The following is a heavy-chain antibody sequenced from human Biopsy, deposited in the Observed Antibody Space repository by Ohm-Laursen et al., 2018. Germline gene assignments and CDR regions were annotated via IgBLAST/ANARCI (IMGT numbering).Heavy chain of an antibody. CDR1: GFSLTNYT. J-gene: IGHJ5*02. Sequence: LSLTCAASGFSLTNYTINWVRQAPGKGLEWVSSISRSTSHILYAETLKGRFTSSRDNAKNSVYLQMNGLRVEDTAVYYCARGRSHLLPDHDWFDPWGQGTLVTVSS. V-gene: IGHV3-21*06. CDR3: ARGRSHLLPDHDWFDP. CDR2: ISRSTSHI. D-gene: IGHD1-14*01.